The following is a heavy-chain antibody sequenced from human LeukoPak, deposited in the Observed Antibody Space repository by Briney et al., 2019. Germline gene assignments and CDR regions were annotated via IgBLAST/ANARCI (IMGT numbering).Heavy chain of an antibody. CDR3: ASSIADFYGSGSPLDY. Sequence: SVTVSCKASGGTFSSYAISWVRQAPGQGLEWMGGIIPIFGTANYAQKFQGRVTITTDESTSTAYMELSSLRSEDTAVYYCASSIADFYGSGSPLDYWGQGTLVTVSS. V-gene: IGHV1-69*05. D-gene: IGHD3-10*01. J-gene: IGHJ4*02. CDR2: IIPIFGTA. CDR1: GGTFSSYA.